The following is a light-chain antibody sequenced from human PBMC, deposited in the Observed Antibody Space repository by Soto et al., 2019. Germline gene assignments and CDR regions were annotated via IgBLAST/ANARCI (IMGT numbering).Light chain of an antibody. CDR1: SSDVGGYNC. CDR3: CSYTSTSCYV. CDR2: DVT. Sequence: QSALTQPASVSGSPGQSITLSCTGTSSDVGGYNCVSWYQQYPGKAPKLMIHDVTNRPSGVSNRFSGSKSGNTASLTISGLQAEDEADYYCCSYTSTSCYVFGTGTKVTVL. V-gene: IGLV2-14*01. J-gene: IGLJ1*01.